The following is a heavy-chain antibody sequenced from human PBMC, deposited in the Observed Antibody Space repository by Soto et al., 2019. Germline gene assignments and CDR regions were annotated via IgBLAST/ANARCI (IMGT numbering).Heavy chain of an antibody. J-gene: IGHJ5*02. CDR3: ARVGIQLWFEGWFDP. D-gene: IGHD5-18*01. CDR2: IYSGGST. CDR1: GFTVSSNY. V-gene: IGHV3-53*01. Sequence: GSLRLSCAASGFTVSSNYMSWVRQAPGKGLEWVSVIYSGGSTYYADSVKGRFTISRDNSKNTLYPQMNSLRAEDTAVYYCARVGIQLWFEGWFDPWGQGTLVTVSS.